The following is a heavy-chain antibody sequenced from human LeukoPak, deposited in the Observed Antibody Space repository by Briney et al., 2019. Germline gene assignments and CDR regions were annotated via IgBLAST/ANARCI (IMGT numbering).Heavy chain of an antibody. V-gene: IGHV3-30*02. Sequence: GGSLRLSCAASGFTFSSYGMHWVRQAPGKGLEWVAFIRYDGSNKYYADSVKGRFTISRDNSKNTLYLQMNSLRAEDTAVYYCAKDIRYSSSSRGDPYFDYWGQGTLVTVSS. CDR1: GFTFSSYG. CDR3: AKDIRYSSSSRGDPYFDY. D-gene: IGHD6-6*01. J-gene: IGHJ4*02. CDR2: IRYDGSNK.